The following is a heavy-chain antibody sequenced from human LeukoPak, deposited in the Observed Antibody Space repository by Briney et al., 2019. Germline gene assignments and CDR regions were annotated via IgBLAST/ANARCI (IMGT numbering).Heavy chain of an antibody. Sequence: GESLKISCKGSGYSFTSYWIGWVRQMPGKGLAWMGIIYPGDSDTRYSPSFQGQVTISADKSISTAYLQWSSLKASDTAMYYCARQEIVVVPAAIRVFDIWGQGTMVTVSS. J-gene: IGHJ3*02. V-gene: IGHV5-51*01. CDR2: IYPGDSDT. CDR3: ARQEIVVVPAAIRVFDI. CDR1: GYSFTSYW. D-gene: IGHD2-2*01.